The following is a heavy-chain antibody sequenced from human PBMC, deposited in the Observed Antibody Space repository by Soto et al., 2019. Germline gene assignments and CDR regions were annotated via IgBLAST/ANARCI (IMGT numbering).Heavy chain of an antibody. V-gene: IGHV4-59*01. J-gene: IGHJ4*02. D-gene: IGHD2-8*01. CDR1: GGSISSYY. CDR3: ARGQGVYDYNDY. CDR2: IYYSGST. Sequence: PSETLSLTCTVSGGSISSYYWSWIRQPPGKGLEWIGNIYYSGSTNYNPSLKSRVTISVDTSKNQFSLKLSSVTAADTAVYYCARGQGVYDYNDYWGQGTLVTVSS.